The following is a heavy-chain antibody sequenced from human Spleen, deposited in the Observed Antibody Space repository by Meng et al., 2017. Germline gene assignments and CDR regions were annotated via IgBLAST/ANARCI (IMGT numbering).Heavy chain of an antibody. V-gene: IGHV4-4*02. Sequence: QVQLQEAGPGLVKPSGTLSLTCAVSGGSISSIDWWSWVRQPPGKGLEWIGEIYHGGDTNYNPSLKSRVTIAIDRSMNQFSLKLSSVTAADTAVYYCASWIYSCGWQWGQGTLVTVSS. D-gene: IGHD6-19*01. CDR2: IYHGGDT. CDR1: GGSISSIDW. J-gene: IGHJ4*02. CDR3: ASWIYSCGWQ.